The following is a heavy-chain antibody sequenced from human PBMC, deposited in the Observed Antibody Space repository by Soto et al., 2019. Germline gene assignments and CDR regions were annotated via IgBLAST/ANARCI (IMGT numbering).Heavy chain of an antibody. CDR1: GFTFSNNW. D-gene: IGHD6-13*01. CDR2: IKSDGSGT. CDR3: APGIAAAGRGCDY. J-gene: IGHJ4*02. Sequence: EVQLVESGGGLVQPGGSLRLSCAASGFTFSNNWMHWVRQVPGKGLVWVSRIKSDGSGTSYADSVKGRFTISRDNAKNTLYLQMNSLRAEDTAVYYCAPGIAAAGRGCDYWGQGTLVTVSS. V-gene: IGHV3-74*01.